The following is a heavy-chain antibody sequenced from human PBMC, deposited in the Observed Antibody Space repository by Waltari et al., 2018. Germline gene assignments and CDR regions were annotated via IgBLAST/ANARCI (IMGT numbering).Heavy chain of an antibody. D-gene: IGHD3-22*01. CDR3: ARDFFDSNGYQLSKGMGDTFDI. V-gene: IGHV1-2*02. J-gene: IGHJ3*02. Sequence: QVQLVQSGAEVKKPGASVKVSCKASGYIFSGYYMQWVRQVPGQGLEWMGWIDPKTGDTVYAQKFQGRVTMARDTSISTAYMELSRLRSDDTAVYYCARDFFDSNGYQLSKGMGDTFDIWGQGTMVTVSS. CDR2: IDPKTGDT. CDR1: GYIFSGYY.